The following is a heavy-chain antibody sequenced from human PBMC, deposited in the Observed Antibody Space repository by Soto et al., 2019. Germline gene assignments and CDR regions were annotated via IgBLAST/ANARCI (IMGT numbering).Heavy chain of an antibody. D-gene: IGHD2-15*01. Sequence: EVQLVESGGGLVQPGGSLRLSCAASGFTFSSYWMHWVRQAPGKGLVWVSRINSDGSSTSYAGSVKGRFTISRDNAKNTLYLQMNSLGAEDTAVYYCVRTSLVVAAATREDYWGQGTLVTVSS. CDR3: VRTSLVVAAATREDY. CDR2: INSDGSST. V-gene: IGHV3-74*01. CDR1: GFTFSSYW. J-gene: IGHJ4*02.